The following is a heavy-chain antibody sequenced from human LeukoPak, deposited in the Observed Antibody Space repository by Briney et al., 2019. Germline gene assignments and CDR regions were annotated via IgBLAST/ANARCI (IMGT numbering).Heavy chain of an antibody. CDR1: GYSFTSYW. J-gene: IGHJ4*02. D-gene: IGHD2-15*01. V-gene: IGHV5-51*01. CDR3: ARGSLYCSGGSCEIDY. Sequence: GESLKISCKGSGYSFTSYWIGWVRQMPGKGLEWMGIIYPGDSDTRYSPSFQGQVTISADKSISTAYLQWSSLKASDTAMYHCARGSLYCSGGSCEIDYWGQGTLVTVSS. CDR2: IYPGDSDT.